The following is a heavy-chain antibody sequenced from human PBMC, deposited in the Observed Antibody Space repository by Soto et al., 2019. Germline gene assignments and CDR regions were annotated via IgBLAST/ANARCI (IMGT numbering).Heavy chain of an antibody. J-gene: IGHJ6*02. V-gene: IGHV6-1*01. Sequence: SQTLSLTCAISGDSVSSNSAAWNWIRQSPSRGLEWLGRTYYRSKWYNDYAVSVKSRITINPDTSKNQFSLQLNSVTPEDTAVYYRARASGATKYYYYYGMDVWGQGTTVTVSS. D-gene: IGHD5-12*01. CDR2: TYYRSKWYN. CDR1: GDSVSSNSAA. CDR3: ARASGATKYYYYYGMDV.